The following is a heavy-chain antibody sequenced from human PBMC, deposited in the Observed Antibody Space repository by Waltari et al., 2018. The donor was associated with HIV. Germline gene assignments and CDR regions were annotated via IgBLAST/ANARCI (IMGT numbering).Heavy chain of an antibody. CDR1: RFPFTCYG. V-gene: IGHV3-7*04. J-gene: IGHJ4*02. CDR2: IKQEGSEK. Sequence: EVQLVESGGGLVQPGGSLRLSCAASRFPFTCYGMSWFRQAPGKGVEWVANIKQEGSEKYYGDSVNGRCTISRDNAENSLYLQMNSLRAEDTAVYYCARGGFYGSGSKVNWGQGTLVTVSS. D-gene: IGHD3-10*01. CDR3: ARGGFYGSGSKVN.